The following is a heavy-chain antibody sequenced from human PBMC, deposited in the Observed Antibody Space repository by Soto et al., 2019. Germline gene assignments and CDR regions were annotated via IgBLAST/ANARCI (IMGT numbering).Heavy chain of an antibody. CDR3: ARIPYDNSGTIFDY. Sequence: GGSLRLSCAISGFSVSSNYLSWVRQAPGKGLEWVSVHYSGGSTYYADSVKGRFTIYRDNSKNTLNLEMNSLRVEDTAVYYCARIPYDNSGTIFDYWGQGTLVTVSS. V-gene: IGHV3-53*01. CDR2: HYSGGST. J-gene: IGHJ4*02. CDR1: GFSVSSNY. D-gene: IGHD3-22*01.